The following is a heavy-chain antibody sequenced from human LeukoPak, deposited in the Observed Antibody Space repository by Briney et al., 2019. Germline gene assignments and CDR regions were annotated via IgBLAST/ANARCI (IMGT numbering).Heavy chain of an antibody. CDR2: IYSTGST. V-gene: IGHV4-4*07. CDR1: GGSINLYY. Sequence: SETLSLTCTVSGGSINLYYWSWIRQPAGKGLEWIGRIYSTGSTNYSPSLKSRVTMSVDKSKNQFSLNLSSVAAADTAVYYCARGIADPYSFDSWGQGTLVTVSS. D-gene: IGHD6-13*01. CDR3: ARGIADPYSFDS. J-gene: IGHJ4*02.